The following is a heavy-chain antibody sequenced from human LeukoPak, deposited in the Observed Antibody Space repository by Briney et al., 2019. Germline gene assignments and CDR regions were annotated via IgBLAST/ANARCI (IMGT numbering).Heavy chain of an antibody. D-gene: IGHD5-18*01. Sequence: GGSLRLSCAASGFTFADYGMSWVRQAPGEGLEWVCGINGNGGGTSYAHSVKGRVTISRDNGKNTLYLQMNRLRAEDTAFYLCSRDGAVGYRYGASNIWGQGTMATVSS. CDR1: GFTFADYG. V-gene: IGHV3-20*04. CDR2: INGNGGGT. CDR3: SRDGAVGYRYGASNI. J-gene: IGHJ3*02.